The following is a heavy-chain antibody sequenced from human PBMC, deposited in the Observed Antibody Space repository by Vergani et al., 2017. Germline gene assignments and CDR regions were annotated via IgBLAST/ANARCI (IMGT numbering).Heavy chain of an antibody. CDR1: GGSFSSSNW. CDR2: IDHSGRT. CDR3: ARGPPPYSNHGVIDS. D-gene: IGHD4-11*01. J-gene: IGHJ3*02. V-gene: IGHV4-4*02. Sequence: QVQLQESGPGLVKPSGTLSLTCAVSGGSFSSSNWWSWVRQSPGKGLAWIGEIDHSGRTHYNPSLKSRVTMSVDKSKNQFSLKLSSVTAADTAVYNCARGPPPYSNHGVIDSWGPGTMVTVSS.